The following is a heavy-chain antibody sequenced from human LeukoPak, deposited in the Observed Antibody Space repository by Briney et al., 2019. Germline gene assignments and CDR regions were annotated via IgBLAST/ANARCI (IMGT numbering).Heavy chain of an antibody. Sequence: SETLSLTCTVSGGSISSGGYYWSWIRQHPGKGLEWIGYIYYSGSTYYNPSLKSRVTISVDTSKNQFSLKLSSVTAADTAVYYCARHHRAVSRGPLDYWGQGTLVTVSS. CDR3: ARHHRAVSRGPLDY. V-gene: IGHV4-31*03. CDR2: IYYSGST. D-gene: IGHD3-10*01. J-gene: IGHJ4*02. CDR1: GGSISSGGYY.